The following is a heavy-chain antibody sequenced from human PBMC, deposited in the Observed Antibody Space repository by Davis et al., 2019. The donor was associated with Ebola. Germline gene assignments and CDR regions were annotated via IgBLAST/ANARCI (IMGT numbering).Heavy chain of an antibody. CDR1: GGSFSGYY. J-gene: IGHJ5*02. Sequence: MPSETLSLTCAVYGGSFSGYYWSWIRQPPGKGLEWIGEINHSGSTNYNPSLKSRVTISVDTSKNQFSLKLSSVTAADTAVYYCARGGRYCSGGSCYVRRGWFDPWGQGTLVTVSS. CDR3: ARGGRYCSGGSCYVRRGWFDP. V-gene: IGHV4-34*01. D-gene: IGHD2-15*01. CDR2: INHSGST.